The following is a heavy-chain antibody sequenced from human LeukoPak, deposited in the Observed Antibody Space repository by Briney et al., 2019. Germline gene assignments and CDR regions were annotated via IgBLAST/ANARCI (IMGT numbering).Heavy chain of an antibody. CDR3: ARVFAYYYDSSGYYPGGAFDI. J-gene: IGHJ3*02. D-gene: IGHD3-22*01. V-gene: IGHV6-1*01. Sequence: SQTLSLTCAISGDSVSSNSAAWNWIRQSPSRGLEWLGRTYYRSKWYNDYAASVKGRVTINPDTSKNQFSLQLSSVTPEDTAVYYCARVFAYYYDSSGYYPGGAFDIWGQGTMVTVSS. CDR2: TYYRSKWYN. CDR1: GDSVSSNSAA.